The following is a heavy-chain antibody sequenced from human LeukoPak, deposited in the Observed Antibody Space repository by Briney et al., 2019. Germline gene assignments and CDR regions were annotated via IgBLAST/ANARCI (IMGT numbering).Heavy chain of an antibody. CDR1: GGSFSGYY. V-gene: IGHV4-34*01. D-gene: IGHD3-9*01. CDR2: INHSGST. CDR3: ARVGRYFDWLPLDY. J-gene: IGHJ4*02. Sequence: SETLSLTCAVYGGSFSGYYWSWIRQPPGKGLEWIGEINHSGSTNYNPSLKSRATISVDTSKNQFSLKLSSVTDADTAVYYCARVGRYFDWLPLDYWGQGTLVTVSS.